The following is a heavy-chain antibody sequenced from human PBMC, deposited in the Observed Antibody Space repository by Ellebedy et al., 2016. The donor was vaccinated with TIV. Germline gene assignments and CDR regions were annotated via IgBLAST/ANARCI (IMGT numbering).Heavy chain of an antibody. CDR1: GFTVSSNY. CDR3: ACLSPGKRYNWNSRALHI. V-gene: IGHV3-53*01. J-gene: IGHJ3*02. Sequence: PGGSLRLSCAASGFTVSSNYMNWVRQAPGKGLEWVSVIYSDADGGDTYYADSVKGRFTISSDNSKNTLFLQMNSLRAEDTAVYYCACLSPGKRYNWNSRALHIWGQGTLVTVSS. CDR2: IYSDADGGDT. D-gene: IGHD1-1*01.